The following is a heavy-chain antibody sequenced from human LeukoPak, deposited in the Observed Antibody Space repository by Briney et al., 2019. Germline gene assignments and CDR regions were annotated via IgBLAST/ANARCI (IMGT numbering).Heavy chain of an antibody. D-gene: IGHD1-26*01. CDR3: DIEGDGSGTYFGH. Sequence: PGGSLSLSCAASGFSFDRYEMNWVRRAPGRGLEWISYVSANGATTYYAESVRGRFSISRDNAKTSLSLQMNSLRVEDTAVNYCDIEGDGSGTYFGHWGQGTLVTVFS. V-gene: IGHV3-48*03. CDR2: VSANGATT. CDR1: GFSFDRYE. J-gene: IGHJ1*01.